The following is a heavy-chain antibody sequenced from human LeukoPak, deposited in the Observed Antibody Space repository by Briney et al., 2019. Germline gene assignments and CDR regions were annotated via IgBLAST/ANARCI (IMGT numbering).Heavy chain of an antibody. V-gene: IGHV5-51*01. CDR3: ARHGSTRPLDY. CDR2: IYPGGSDT. D-gene: IGHD6-6*01. CDR1: GYTFTHYW. J-gene: IGHJ4*02. Sequence: GESLKISCETSGYTFTHYWIGWVRQMPGKGLEWMGIIYPGGSDTRYSPSFQGQVTISADKSINTAYLQWHSLKASDTAIYYCARHGSTRPLDYWGQGTLVTVSP.